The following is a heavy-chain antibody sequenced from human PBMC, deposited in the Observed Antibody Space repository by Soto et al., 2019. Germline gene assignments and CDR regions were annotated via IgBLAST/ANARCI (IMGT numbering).Heavy chain of an antibody. D-gene: IGHD2-8*01. CDR3: ARDPYHVLMVNAPNLYGMDV. CDR2: ISTYNGNT. V-gene: IGHV1-18*01. J-gene: IGHJ6*02. CDR1: GYTITTYD. Sequence: ASVKVSCKASGYTITTYDISWVRKAPGQGLEWMGRISTYNGNTNYPQSLQGRLTMTTDTSTSTAYMELRSLKSDDTAVYYCARDPYHVLMVNAPNLYGMDVWGQGTTVTVSS.